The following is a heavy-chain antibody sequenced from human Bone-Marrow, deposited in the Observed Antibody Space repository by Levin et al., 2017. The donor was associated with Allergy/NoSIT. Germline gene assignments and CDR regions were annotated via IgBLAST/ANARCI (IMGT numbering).Heavy chain of an antibody. CDR3: ARGQPIVGATAGTFDI. J-gene: IGHJ3*02. CDR1: GGTFSSYA. CDR2: IIPIFGTA. Sequence: SVKVSCKASGGTFSSYAISWVRQAPGQGLEWMGGIIPIFGTANYAQKFQGRVTITADKSTSTAYMELSSLRSEDTAVYYCARGQPIVGATAGTFDIWGQGTMVTVSS. D-gene: IGHD1-26*01. V-gene: IGHV1-69*06.